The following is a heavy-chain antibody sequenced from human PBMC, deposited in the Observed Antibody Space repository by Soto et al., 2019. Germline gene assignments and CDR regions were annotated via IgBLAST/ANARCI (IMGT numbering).Heavy chain of an antibody. CDR1: LYTFTGHY. V-gene: IGHV1-2*02. J-gene: IGHJ6*02. CDR3: ACGYSSGWSGVRYYYYGMDV. D-gene: IGHD6-19*01. CDR2: SNSNSGGT. Sequence: ASVPVSRMASLYTFTGHYMHWVRQAPGEGVAGRGGSNSNSGGTNYAQNFQGRVTMTRNTSISTAYMELSRLRSDDTAVYYGACGYSSGWSGVRYYYYGMDVWGQGTTVTVSS.